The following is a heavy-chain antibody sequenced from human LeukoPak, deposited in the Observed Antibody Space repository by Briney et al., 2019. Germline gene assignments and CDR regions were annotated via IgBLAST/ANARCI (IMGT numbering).Heavy chain of an antibody. CDR3: AKKSAQLWLQVYYFDY. CDR2: ISSSGSTI. D-gene: IGHD5-18*01. V-gene: IGHV3-11*01. J-gene: IGHJ4*02. CDR1: GFTFSDYY. Sequence: PGGSLRLSCAASGFTFSDYYMSWIRQAPGKGLEWVSYISSSGSTIYYADSVKGRFTISRDNAKNSLYLQMNSLRAEDTAVYYCAKKSAQLWLQVYYFDYWGQGTLVTVSS.